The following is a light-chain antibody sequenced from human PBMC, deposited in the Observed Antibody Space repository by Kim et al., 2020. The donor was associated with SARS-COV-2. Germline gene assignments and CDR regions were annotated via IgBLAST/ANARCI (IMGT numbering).Light chain of an antibody. CDR1: NKNVGHQG. CDR2: RDN. J-gene: IGLJ3*02. V-gene: IGLV10-54*01. CDR3: SAWDSSLSAWV. Sequence: HTSTLTWPGNNKNVGHQGAAWLQQHQGHPPKLLSYRDNNRPSGISERLSASRSGNTASLTITGLQPEDEADYYCSAWDSSLSAWVFGGGTQLTVL.